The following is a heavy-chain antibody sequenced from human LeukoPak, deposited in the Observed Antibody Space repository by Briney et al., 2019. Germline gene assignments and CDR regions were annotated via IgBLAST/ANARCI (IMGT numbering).Heavy chain of an antibody. V-gene: IGHV3-30-3*01. D-gene: IGHD6-13*01. J-gene: IGHJ4*02. CDR1: GFTFSSYA. Sequence: GGSLRLSCAASGFTFSSYAMHWVRQAPGKGLEWVAVISYDGSNKYYADSVKGRFTISRDNSKNTLYLQMNSLRAEDTAVYYCAREAGAAAGKGPLDYWGQGTLVTVSS. CDR3: AREAGAAAGKGPLDY. CDR2: ISYDGSNK.